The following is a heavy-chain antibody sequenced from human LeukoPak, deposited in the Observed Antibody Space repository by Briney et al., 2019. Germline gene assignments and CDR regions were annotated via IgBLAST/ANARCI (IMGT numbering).Heavy chain of an antibody. J-gene: IGHJ4*02. CDR1: GLTFSSYS. CDR3: ARMEWLQDDY. D-gene: IGHD3-3*01. CDR2: ISSSSSTI. Sequence: GGSLRLSCAASGLTFSSYSMNWVRQAPGKGLEWVSYISSSSSTIYYADSVKGRFTISRDNAKNSLYLQMNSLRAEDTAVYYCARMEWLQDDYWGQGTLVTVSS. V-gene: IGHV3-48*01.